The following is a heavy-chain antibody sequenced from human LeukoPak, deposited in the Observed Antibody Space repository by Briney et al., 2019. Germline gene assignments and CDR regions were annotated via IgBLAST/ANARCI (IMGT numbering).Heavy chain of an antibody. D-gene: IGHD3-22*01. CDR2: IKQDGSEK. Sequence: LTGGSLRLSCAASGFTFSSYWMSWVRQAPGKGLEWVANIKQDGSEKYYVDSVKGRFTISRDNAKNSLYLQMNSLRAEDTAVYYCARDYYDSSGHQGGFDYWGQGTLVTVSS. J-gene: IGHJ4*02. CDR3: ARDYYDSSGHQGGFDY. CDR1: GFTFSSYW. V-gene: IGHV3-7*01.